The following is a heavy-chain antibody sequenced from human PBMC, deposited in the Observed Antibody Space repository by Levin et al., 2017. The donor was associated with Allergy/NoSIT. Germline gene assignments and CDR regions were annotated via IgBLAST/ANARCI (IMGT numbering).Heavy chain of an antibody. V-gene: IGHV3-30*18. J-gene: IGHJ5*02. CDR2: VSSHGGDE. CDR3: VNMFPWSSYAVS. Sequence: GESLKISCAASGFTFSGSGMHWVRQAPGKGLEWVAVVSSHGGDEYYADSVKGRFTISRDNSKNTLFLQMKNLRVEDTAVYYCVNMFPWSSYAVSWGRGTLVAVSS. D-gene: IGHD3-16*01. CDR1: GFTFSGSG.